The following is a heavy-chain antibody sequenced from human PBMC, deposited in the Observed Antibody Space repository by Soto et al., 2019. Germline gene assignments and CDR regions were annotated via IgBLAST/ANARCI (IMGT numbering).Heavy chain of an antibody. CDR2: IYYSGST. J-gene: IGHJ5*02. CDR1: GDPLSSSSYY. V-gene: IGHV4-39*01. Sequence: PXETLCLTCIVSGDPLSSSSYYWGWVRQPPGKGLEWIGSIYYSGSTYYNPSLKSRVTISVDTSKNQLSLKLSSVTAAGTAVFYCARHTARNLFDHWAQGSLVTVSS. D-gene: IGHD6-6*01. CDR3: ARHTARNLFDH.